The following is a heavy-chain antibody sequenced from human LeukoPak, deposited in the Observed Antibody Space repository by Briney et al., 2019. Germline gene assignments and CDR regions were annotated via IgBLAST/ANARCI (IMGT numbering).Heavy chain of an antibody. CDR3: ARGPMITFGGVIVSFDY. V-gene: IGHV3-21*01. Sequence: PGGSLRLSCAASGFTFSSYSMNWVRQDPGKGLEWVSSISSSSSYIYYADSVKGRFTISRDNAKNSLYLQMNSLRAEDTAVYYCARGPMITFGGVIVSFDYWGQGTLVTVSS. J-gene: IGHJ4*02. CDR1: GFTFSSYS. CDR2: ISSSSSYI. D-gene: IGHD3-16*02.